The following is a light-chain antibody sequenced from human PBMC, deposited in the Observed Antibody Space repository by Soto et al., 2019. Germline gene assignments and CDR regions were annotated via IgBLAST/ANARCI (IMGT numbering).Light chain of an antibody. J-gene: IGKJ1*01. Sequence: IVMTQSPATLSVSPGERATLSCRASQGVSSNLAWYQQKPGQAPRLLIYGASTRATGIPARFSGSGSGTDFTLTISSLQSEDFAVYYCQHYNHWPPWTFGQGTKVEI. CDR1: QGVSSN. CDR3: QHYNHWPPWT. V-gene: IGKV3-15*01. CDR2: GAS.